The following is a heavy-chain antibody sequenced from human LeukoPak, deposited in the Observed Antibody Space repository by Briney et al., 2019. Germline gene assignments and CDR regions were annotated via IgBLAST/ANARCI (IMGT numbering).Heavy chain of an antibody. J-gene: IGHJ5*02. V-gene: IGHV4-61*02. CDR2: IYSSGTT. D-gene: IGHD5-12*01. Sequence: PSQTLSLTCTVSGDSISSADYYWSWIRQPAGKGLEWIGRIYSSGTTIYNPSLKSRVTMSVDTSKNQFSLKLSSVTAADTAVYFCASGSSGYDPWGQGTLVTVSS. CDR3: ASGSSGYDP. CDR1: GDSISSADYY.